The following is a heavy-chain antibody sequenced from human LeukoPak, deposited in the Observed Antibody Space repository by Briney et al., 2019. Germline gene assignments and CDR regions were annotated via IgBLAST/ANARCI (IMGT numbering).Heavy chain of an antibody. CDR2: IIPIFGTA. CDR3: ARSYDFWSGYFSYYYMDV. Sequence: GASVKVSCKASGGTFSSYAISWVRQAPGQGLEWMGGIIPIFGTANYAQKFQGRVMITADESTSTAYMELSSLRSEDTAVYYCARSYDFWSGYFSYYYMDVWGKGTTVTVSS. V-gene: IGHV1-69*13. J-gene: IGHJ6*03. CDR1: GGTFSSYA. D-gene: IGHD3-3*01.